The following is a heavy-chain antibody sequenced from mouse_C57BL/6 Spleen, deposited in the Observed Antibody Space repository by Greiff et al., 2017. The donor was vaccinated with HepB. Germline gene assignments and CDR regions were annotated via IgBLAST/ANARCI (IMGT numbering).Heavy chain of an antibody. CDR3: TRYYYGSSSFAY. J-gene: IGHJ3*01. Sequence: EVQLQESGEGLVKPGGSLKLSCAASGFTFSSYAMSWVRQTPEKRLEWVAYISSGGDYIYYADTVKGRFTISRDNARNTLYLQMSSLKSEDTAMYYCTRYYYGSSSFAYWGQGTLVTVSA. CDR1: GFTFSSYA. CDR2: ISSGGDYI. V-gene: IGHV5-9-1*02. D-gene: IGHD1-1*01.